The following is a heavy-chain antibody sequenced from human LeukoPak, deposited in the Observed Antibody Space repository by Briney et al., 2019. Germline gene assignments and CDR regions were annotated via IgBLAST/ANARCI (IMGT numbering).Heavy chain of an antibody. D-gene: IGHD2-2*01. CDR3: ARHGLRYCSSTSCDPLNWFDP. CDR2: IYYSGST. V-gene: IGHV4-39*01. Sequence: SETLSLTCTVSGGSISSSSYYWGWIRQPPGKGLEWIGSIYYSGSTYYNPSLKSRVTISVDTSKNQFSLKLSSVTAADTAVYYCARHGLRYCSSTSCDPLNWFDPWGQGTLVTVSS. J-gene: IGHJ5*02. CDR1: GGSISSSSYY.